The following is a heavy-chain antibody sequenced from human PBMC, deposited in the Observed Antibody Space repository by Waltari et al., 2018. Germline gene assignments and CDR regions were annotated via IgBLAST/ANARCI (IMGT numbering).Heavy chain of an antibody. J-gene: IGHJ6*02. Sequence: QVQLQESGPGLVKPSETLSLTCTVSGGSINSYYWSWIRPPAGKGLEWIGRFYTSGSTNYNPALKSRVTRSVETSKKQFSLKLSSVTAADTAIYYCARETYGIDVWGQGTTVTVSS. CDR1: GGSINSYY. CDR3: ARETYGIDV. CDR2: FYTSGST. V-gene: IGHV4-4*07.